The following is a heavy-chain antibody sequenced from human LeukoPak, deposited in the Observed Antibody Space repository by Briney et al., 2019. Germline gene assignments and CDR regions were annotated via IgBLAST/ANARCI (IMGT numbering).Heavy chain of an antibody. V-gene: IGHV4-39*01. CDR3: TRGGSADPFEH. CDR1: GGSISNSSYY. J-gene: IGHJ4*02. D-gene: IGHD1-26*01. CDR2: IYYSGST. Sequence: PSETLSLTCTVSGGSISNSSYYWGWIRQPPGKGLEWIGSIYYSGSTYYNPSLKSRVTISVDTSKNQFSLKLSSVTAADTAVYYCTRGGSADPFEHWGQGTLVTVSS.